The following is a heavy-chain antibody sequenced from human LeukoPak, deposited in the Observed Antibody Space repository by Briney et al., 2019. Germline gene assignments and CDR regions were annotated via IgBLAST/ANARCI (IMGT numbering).Heavy chain of an antibody. Sequence: ASVKVSCKASGYTFSSYSISWVRQAPAQELEGMGWISAYNGNTIYAQKVKGRVTMTTDTSTSTAYMELRSLKSDDTAVYYCARASYCSDGSCYSDYWGQGTLVTVSS. V-gene: IGHV1-18*01. D-gene: IGHD2-15*01. CDR1: GYTFSSYS. J-gene: IGHJ4*02. CDR3: ARASYCSDGSCYSDY. CDR2: ISAYNGNT.